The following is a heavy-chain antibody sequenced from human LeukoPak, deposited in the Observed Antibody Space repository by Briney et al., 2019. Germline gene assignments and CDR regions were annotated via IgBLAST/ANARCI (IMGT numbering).Heavy chain of an antibody. V-gene: IGHV3-23*01. Sequence: GGSLRLSCAAWGFTLSSQAMRWGRQARGEGGECVSGISSSGGTTYYAVSVNGRFTISRDNSQNTLYLQMNSLRGEDTAVYYCAKGAATMGDCWGQGILVTVS. CDR1: GFTLSSQA. J-gene: IGHJ4*02. D-gene: IGHD5-12*01. CDR3: AKGAATMGDC. CDR2: ISSSGGTT.